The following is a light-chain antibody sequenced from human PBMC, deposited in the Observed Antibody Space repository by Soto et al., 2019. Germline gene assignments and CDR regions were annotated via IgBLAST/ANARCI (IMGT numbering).Light chain of an antibody. CDR3: QQLNSYPQT. CDR1: QGINSY. CDR2: APS. J-gene: IGKJ5*01. Sequence: DIQLTQSPSFLSASVGDRVTITCRASQGINSYFAWYQQKPGKAPKLLIFAPSTLQSGVPSRFSGSGSGTEFTLTISSLQPEDFATYYCQQLNSYPQTFGQGTRLEIK. V-gene: IGKV1-9*01.